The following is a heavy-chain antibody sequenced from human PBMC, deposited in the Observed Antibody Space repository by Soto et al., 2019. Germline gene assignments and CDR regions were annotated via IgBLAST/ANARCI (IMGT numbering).Heavy chain of an antibody. CDR3: ARVNYYDSSGYYSPRARQTNWFDP. J-gene: IGHJ5*02. CDR1: GGSISSYY. V-gene: IGHV4-59*01. Sequence: PSETLSLTCTVSGGSISSYYWSWIRQPPGKGLEWIGYIYYSGSTNYNPSLKSRVTISVDTSKNQFSLKLSSVTAADTAVYYCARVNYYDSSGYYSPRARQTNWFDPWGQGTLVTVSS. CDR2: IYYSGST. D-gene: IGHD3-22*01.